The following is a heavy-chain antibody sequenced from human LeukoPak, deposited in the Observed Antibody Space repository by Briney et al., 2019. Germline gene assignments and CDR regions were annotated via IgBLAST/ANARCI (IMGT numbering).Heavy chain of an antibody. CDR3: VRHLITAAAGTLGNYFDY. J-gene: IGHJ4*02. Sequence: SETLSLTCTVSGDSISSSSYYWGWIRQPPGKGLEWIGSIFYSGSTYYNPSLERRVTISVDTSKNQFSLKQSSVTAADTAVFYCVRHLITAAAGTLGNYFDYWGQGTLVTVSS. D-gene: IGHD1-1*01. V-gene: IGHV4-39*01. CDR2: IFYSGST. CDR1: GDSISSSSYY.